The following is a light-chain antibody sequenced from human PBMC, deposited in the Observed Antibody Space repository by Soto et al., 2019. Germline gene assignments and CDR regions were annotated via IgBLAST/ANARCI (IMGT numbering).Light chain of an antibody. Sequence: QSALTQPRSVSGSPGQSVTMSCTGASSDVGNYNSVSWYQQHPGKAPKPIIYDVRKRPSGVPDRFSGSKCGNTASLTISGLQAEDEADYFCCSYAGSHTYVFGTGTKVTVL. CDR1: SSDVGNYNS. CDR3: CSYAGSHTYV. J-gene: IGLJ1*01. V-gene: IGLV2-11*01. CDR2: DVR.